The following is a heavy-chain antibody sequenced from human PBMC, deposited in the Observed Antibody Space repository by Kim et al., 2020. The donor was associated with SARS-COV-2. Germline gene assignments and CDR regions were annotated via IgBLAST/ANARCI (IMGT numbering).Heavy chain of an antibody. D-gene: IGHD6-19*01. V-gene: IGHV4-59*01. J-gene: IGHJ5*02. CDR1: GASISSYY. CDR2: IYYSGST. Sequence: SETLSLTCSVSGASISSYYWSWIRQPPGKGLEWIGNIYYSGSTNYNPSLKSRVNISVDKAKNQFSLRLSSVTAADTALYYCARDQVGYTSGWYDHWGQGTLVTVSS. CDR3: ARDQVGYTSGWYDH.